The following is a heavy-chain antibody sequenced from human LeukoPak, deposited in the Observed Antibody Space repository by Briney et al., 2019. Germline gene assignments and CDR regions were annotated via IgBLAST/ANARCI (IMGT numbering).Heavy chain of an antibody. CDR1: GFTFSSYE. CDR2: ISSSGSTI. J-gene: IGHJ4*02. V-gene: IGHV3-48*03. D-gene: IGHD7-27*01. Sequence: PGGSLRLSCAASGFTFSSYEMNWVRQAPGKGLEWVSYISSSGSTIYYADSVKGRFTISRDNAKNSLYLQMNSLRAEDTAVYYCARDRGHRLGIDYWRQGTLVTVSS. CDR3: ARDRGHRLGIDY.